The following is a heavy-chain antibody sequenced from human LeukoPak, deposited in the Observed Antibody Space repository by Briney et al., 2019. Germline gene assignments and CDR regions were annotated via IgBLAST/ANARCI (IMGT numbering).Heavy chain of an antibody. D-gene: IGHD3-10*01. V-gene: IGHV4-61*02. CDR2: IYTSGST. J-gene: IGHJ4*02. CDR1: GGSISSGSYY. Sequence: SQTLSLTCTVSGGSISSGSYYWSWIRQPAGKGLEWIGRIYTSGSTNYNPSLKSRVTISVDTSKNQFSLKPSSVTAADTAVYYCARGRVAFGEGGAYWGQGTLVTVSS. CDR3: ARGRVAFGEGGAY.